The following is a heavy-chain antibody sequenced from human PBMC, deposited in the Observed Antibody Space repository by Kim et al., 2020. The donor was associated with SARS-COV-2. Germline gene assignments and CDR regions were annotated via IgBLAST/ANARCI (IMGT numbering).Heavy chain of an antibody. D-gene: IGHD1-1*01. CDR3: ARGANFTVRSYFDY. Sequence: GGSLRLSCAASGFTFSSYAMHWVRQAPGKGLEWVAVISYDGRNKYYADSVKGRFTISRDNSKNTLYLQMNSLRAEDTAVYYCARGANFTVRSYFDYWGQGTLVTVSS. CDR1: GFTFSSYA. V-gene: IGHV3-30-3*01. J-gene: IGHJ4*02. CDR2: ISYDGRNK.